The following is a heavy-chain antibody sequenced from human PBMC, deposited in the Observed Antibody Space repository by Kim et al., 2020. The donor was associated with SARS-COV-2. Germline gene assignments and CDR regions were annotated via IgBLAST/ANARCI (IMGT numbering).Heavy chain of an antibody. J-gene: IGHJ4*02. Sequence: GGSLRLSCAASGFTFSSYSMNWVRQAPGKGLEWVSYISSSSSTIYYADSVKGRFTISRDNAKNSLYLQMNSLRAEDTAVYYCASVIAAARGDYWGQGTLVTVSS. CDR2: ISSSSSTI. V-gene: IGHV3-48*04. D-gene: IGHD6-13*01. CDR3: ASVIAAARGDY. CDR1: GFTFSSYS.